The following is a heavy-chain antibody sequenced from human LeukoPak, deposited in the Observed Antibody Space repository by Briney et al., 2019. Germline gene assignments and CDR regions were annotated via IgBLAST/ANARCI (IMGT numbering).Heavy chain of an antibody. Sequence: PSETLSLTCAVYGGSFSGYYWSWIRQPPGKGLEWIGEINHSGSTNYNPSLKSRVTISVDTSENQFSLKLSSVTAADTAVYYCALRRGNGFDYWGQGTLVTVSS. CDR1: GGSFSGYY. CDR3: ALRRGNGFDY. V-gene: IGHV4-34*01. J-gene: IGHJ4*02. CDR2: INHSGST. D-gene: IGHD4-23*01.